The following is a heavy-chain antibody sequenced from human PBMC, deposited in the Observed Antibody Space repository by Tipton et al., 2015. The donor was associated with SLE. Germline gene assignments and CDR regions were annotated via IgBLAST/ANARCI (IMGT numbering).Heavy chain of an antibody. J-gene: IGHJ5*02. D-gene: IGHD1-26*01. CDR3: ARRVGARNWFDP. CDR2: INHSGST. Sequence: TLSLTCAVYGGSFSGYYWSWIRQPPGKGLEWIGEINHSGSTNYNPSLKSRVTISVDTSKNQFSLKLSSVTAADTAVYYCARRVGARNWFDPWGQGTLVTVSS. V-gene: IGHV4-34*01. CDR1: GGSFSGYY.